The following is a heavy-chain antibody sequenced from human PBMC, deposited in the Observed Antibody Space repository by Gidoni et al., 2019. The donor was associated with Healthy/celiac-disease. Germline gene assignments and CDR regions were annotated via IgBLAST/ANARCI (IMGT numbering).Heavy chain of an antibody. J-gene: IGHJ4*02. CDR3: ARDSDSSGWPPPDY. V-gene: IGHV3-33*01. CDR1: GFTFSSYG. D-gene: IGHD6-19*01. Sequence: QVQLVESGGGVVQPGRSLRLSCAASGFTFSSYGMHWVRQAPGKGLEGVAVIWYDGSNKYYADSVKGRFTISRDNSKNTLYLQMNSLRAEDTAVYYCARDSDSSGWPPPDYWGQGTLVTVSS. CDR2: IWYDGSNK.